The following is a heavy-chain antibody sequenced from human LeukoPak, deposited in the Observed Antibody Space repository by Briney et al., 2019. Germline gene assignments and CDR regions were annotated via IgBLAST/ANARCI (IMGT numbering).Heavy chain of an antibody. V-gene: IGHV4-31*02. CDR2: IYSRGSP. CDR3: ARGPGIAAAGTFDY. D-gene: IGHD6-13*01. Sequence: YDWGWIXQXXXXGLXWXGYIYSRGSPYYNPSLKSRVTISVDTSKNQFSLKLSSVTAADTAVFYCARGPGIAAAGTFDYWGQGTLVTVSS. J-gene: IGHJ4*02. CDR1: YD.